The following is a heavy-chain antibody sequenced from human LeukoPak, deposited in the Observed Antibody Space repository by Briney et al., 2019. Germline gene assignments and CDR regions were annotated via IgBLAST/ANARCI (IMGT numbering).Heavy chain of an antibody. CDR1: GYTFTGDY. CDR2: INPNSGGT. Sequence: ASVKVSCKASGYTFTGDYMQWVRQAPGQGLEWMGRINPNSGGTNCAQKFQGRVTMTRDTSISTAYMELSRLRSDDRAVYFCARVGPTASAFDIWGQGTMVTVSS. V-gene: IGHV1-2*06. D-gene: IGHD1-26*01. J-gene: IGHJ3*02. CDR3: ARVGPTASAFDI.